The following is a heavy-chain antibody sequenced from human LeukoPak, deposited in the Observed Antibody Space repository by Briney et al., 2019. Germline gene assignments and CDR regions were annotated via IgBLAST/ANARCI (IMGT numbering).Heavy chain of an antibody. Sequence: SPSETLSLTCTVSGGSISSYYWSWIRQPPGKGLEWIGYIYYSGSTNYNPSLKSRVTISVDTSKNQSSLKLSSVTAADTAVYYCASLYDSSGYYYVGWGQGTLVTVSS. CDR1: GGSISSYY. J-gene: IGHJ4*02. D-gene: IGHD3-22*01. V-gene: IGHV4-59*08. CDR2: IYYSGST. CDR3: ASLYDSSGYYYVG.